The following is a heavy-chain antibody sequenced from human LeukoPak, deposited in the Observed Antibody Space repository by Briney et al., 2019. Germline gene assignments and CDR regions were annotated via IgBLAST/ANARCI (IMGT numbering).Heavy chain of an antibody. D-gene: IGHD3-10*01. CDR1: GGSINSYRYY. CDR2: IYYSGSS. V-gene: IGHV4-39*07. CDR3: ARGGDRSFDY. Sequence: SETLSLTCTVSGGSINSYRYYWGWIRQPPGKGLEWIGSIYYSGSSYYNPSLKSRVTISIDKAKNQFSLNLNSVTAADTAVYYCARGGDRSFDYWGQGTLVTASS. J-gene: IGHJ4*02.